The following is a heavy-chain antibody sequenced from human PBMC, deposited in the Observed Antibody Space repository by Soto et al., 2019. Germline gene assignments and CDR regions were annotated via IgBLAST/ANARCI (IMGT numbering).Heavy chain of an antibody. CDR3: ARDRRDGYKRYFEF. CDR2: ISFSGAT. CDR1: HVSLTICL. V-gene: IGHV4-59*01. J-gene: IGHJ4*02. D-gene: IGHD5-12*01. Sequence: APSSLPWPVSHVSLTICLWTFLRPPPGKGLDWIGSISFSGATYSNPSLKGRAALSVDTSENHLSLTLNSVTSADTAVYFCARDRRDGYKRYFEFWGQGNQVTASA.